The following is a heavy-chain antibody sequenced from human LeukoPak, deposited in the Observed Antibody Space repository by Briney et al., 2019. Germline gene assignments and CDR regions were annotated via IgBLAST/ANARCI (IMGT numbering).Heavy chain of an antibody. CDR2: INPNSGGT. D-gene: IGHD3-10*01. J-gene: IGHJ4*02. CDR1: GYTLTELS. CDR3: ARAEGSSPMATHY. V-gene: IGHV1-2*02. Sequence: ASVKVSCKVSGYTLTELSMHWVRQAPGKGLEWMGWINPNSGGTNYAQKFQGRVTMTRDTSISTAYMDLSGLTSDDTGVYYCARAEGSSPMATHYWGQGTLVTVSS.